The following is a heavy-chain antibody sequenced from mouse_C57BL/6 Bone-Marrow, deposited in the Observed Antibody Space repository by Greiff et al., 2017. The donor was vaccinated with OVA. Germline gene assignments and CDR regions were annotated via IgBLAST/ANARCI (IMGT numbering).Heavy chain of an antibody. CDR3: ARPSLGWGGGGGRDD. Sequence: EVQLQQSGPELVKPGASVKIPCKASGYTFTDYNMDWVKQSHGKSLEWIGDINPNNGGTIYNQKFKGKATLTVDKSSSTAYMELRSLTSEDTAVDYCARPSLGWGGGGGRDDWGQGTTLTVSS. D-gene: IGHD6-2*01. V-gene: IGHV1-18*01. CDR2: INPNNGGT. CDR1: GYTFTDYN. J-gene: IGHJ2*01.